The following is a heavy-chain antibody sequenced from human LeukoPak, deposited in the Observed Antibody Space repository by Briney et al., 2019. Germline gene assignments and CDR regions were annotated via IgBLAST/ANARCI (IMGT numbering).Heavy chain of an antibody. CDR1: GGSISSYY. V-gene: IGHV4-59*01. Sequence: PSETLSLTCTVSGGSISSYYWSWIRQPPGKGLEWIGYIYYSGSTNYNPSLKSRVTISVDTSKNQFSLKLSSVTAADTAVYYCARLYEYSRNYYYYYYMDVWGKGTTVTVSS. D-gene: IGHD6-6*01. J-gene: IGHJ6*03. CDR2: IYYSGST. CDR3: ARLYEYSRNYYYYYYMDV.